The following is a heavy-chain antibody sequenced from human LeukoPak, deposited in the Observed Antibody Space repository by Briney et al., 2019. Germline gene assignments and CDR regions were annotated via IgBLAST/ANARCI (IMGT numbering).Heavy chain of an antibody. D-gene: IGHD3-10*01. J-gene: IGHJ4*02. CDR1: GGSISSSSYY. Sequence: TSETLSLTCTVSGGSISSSSYYWGWIRQPPGKGLEWIGSIYYSGSTYYNPSLKSRVTISVDTSKNQFSLKLSSVTAADTAVYYCARLLWFGEDYWGQGTLVTVSS. CDR3: ARLLWFGEDY. CDR2: IYYSGST. V-gene: IGHV4-39*01.